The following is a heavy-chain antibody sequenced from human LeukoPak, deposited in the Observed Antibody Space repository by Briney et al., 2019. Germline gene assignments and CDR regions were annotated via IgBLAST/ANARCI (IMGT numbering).Heavy chain of an antibody. CDR3: ARAKSYYGIGYYFDY. CDR1: GASISDYY. D-gene: IGHD3-10*01. CDR2: IYTSGST. J-gene: IGHJ4*02. V-gene: IGHV4-4*07. Sequence: KTSETLSLTCTVSGASISDYYWNWIRQPAGKGLEWIGRIYTSGSTNYNPSLKSRVTISVDTSKNQFSLKLSSVTAADTAVYYCARAKSYYGIGYYFDYWGQGTLVTVSS.